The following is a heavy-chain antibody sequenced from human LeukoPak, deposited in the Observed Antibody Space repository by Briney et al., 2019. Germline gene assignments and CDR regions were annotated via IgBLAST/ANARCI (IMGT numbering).Heavy chain of an antibody. CDR2: IRVKAYGGTT. D-gene: IGHD6-19*01. CDR1: GFTFGDYA. Sequence: GGSLRLSCTPSGFTFGDYAMSWFRQAPGTGLEWVGFIRVKAYGGTTEYAASVKGKFTISRDDSKSIAYLQMNSLKTEDTAVYYCTRHVGGSGWYLTGWFDPWGQGTLVTVSS. V-gene: IGHV3-49*03. CDR3: TRHVGGSGWYLTGWFDP. J-gene: IGHJ5*02.